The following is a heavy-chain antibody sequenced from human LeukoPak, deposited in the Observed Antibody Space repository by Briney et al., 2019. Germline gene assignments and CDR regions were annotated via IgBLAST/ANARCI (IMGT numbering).Heavy chain of an antibody. CDR2: IYPSDSDT. J-gene: IGHJ4*02. D-gene: IGHD3-22*01. CDR1: GYRFTSNW. Sequence: LGESLKISCKGSGYRFTSNWIAWVRQMHGKGLEFLGIIYPSDSDTRYSPSFQGQVTISADKSISTAYLQWSSLKASDTAMYYCARLESSGYYYVNYWGQGTLVTVSS. V-gene: IGHV5-51*01. CDR3: ARLESSGYYYVNY.